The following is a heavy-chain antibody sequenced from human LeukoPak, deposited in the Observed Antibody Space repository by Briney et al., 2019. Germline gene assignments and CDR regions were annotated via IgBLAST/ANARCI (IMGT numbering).Heavy chain of an antibody. CDR3: ARGGATVTIYDAFDI. J-gene: IGHJ3*02. Sequence: GGSLRLSCAASGFTFDDYGMSWVRQAPGKGLEWVSGINWNGGSTGYADSVKGRFTISRDNAKNSLYLQMNSLRAEDTALYHCARGGATVTIYDAFDIWGQGTMVTVSS. D-gene: IGHD4-17*01. V-gene: IGHV3-20*01. CDR1: GFTFDDYG. CDR2: INWNGGST.